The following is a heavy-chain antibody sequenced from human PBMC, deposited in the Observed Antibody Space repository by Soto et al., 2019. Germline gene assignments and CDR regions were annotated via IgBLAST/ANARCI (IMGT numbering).Heavy chain of an antibody. CDR2: ISGSGATT. CDR3: AKLLYFDWSAYNWFEY. J-gene: IGHJ5*01. V-gene: IGHV3-23*01. Sequence: GGSLRLSCAASGFTFSSYAMTWVRQAPGKGLEWVSGISGSGATTSYADSVKGRFTVSRDNSKNTLYLQMNSLRVEDTAVYHCAKLLYFDWSAYNWFEYWGQGTPVTVSS. CDR1: GFTFSSYA. D-gene: IGHD3-9*01.